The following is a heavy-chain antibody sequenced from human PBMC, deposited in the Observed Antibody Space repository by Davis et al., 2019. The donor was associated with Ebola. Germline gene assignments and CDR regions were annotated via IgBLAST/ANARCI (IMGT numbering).Heavy chain of an antibody. J-gene: IGHJ3*02. CDR2: INHSGST. CDR1: GGSFSGYY. V-gene: IGHV4-34*01. Sequence: PSETLSLTCAVYGGSFSGYYWSWIRQPPGKGLEWIGEINHSGSTNYNPSLKSRVTISVDTSKNQFSLKLSYVTAADTAVYYCATSERDYVDAFDIWGQGTMVTVSS. CDR3: ATSERDYVDAFDI. D-gene: IGHD3-10*02.